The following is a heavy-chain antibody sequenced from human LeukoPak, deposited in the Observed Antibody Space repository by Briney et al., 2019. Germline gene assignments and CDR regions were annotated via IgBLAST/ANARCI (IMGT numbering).Heavy chain of an antibody. V-gene: IGHV3-30*04. CDR2: ISYDGSNK. D-gene: IGHD5-24*01. Sequence: GGSLRLSCAASGFTFSSYAMHWVRQAPGKGLEWVAVISYDGSNKYYADSVKGRFTISRDNSKNTLYLQMNSLRAEDTAVYYCRLAEITDYWGQGTLVTVSS. CDR3: RLAEITDY. J-gene: IGHJ4*02. CDR1: GFTFSSYA.